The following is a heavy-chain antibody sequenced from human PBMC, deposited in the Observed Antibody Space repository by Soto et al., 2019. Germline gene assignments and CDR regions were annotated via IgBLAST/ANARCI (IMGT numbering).Heavy chain of an antibody. J-gene: IGHJ6*02. CDR1: GFTXXSYG. CDR2: ISYDGSNK. CDR3: AKXXXXXXXXXXXXXMXV. Sequence: QVQLVESGGGVVQPGRSLRLSCAASGFTXXSYGMHWVRQXPGKGLEWVAVISYDGSNKYYADSVKGRFTISRDNSKNTLYLQMNSLRAEDTAVYYCAKXXXXXXXXXXXXXMXVWGHGTTVTVSS. V-gene: IGHV3-30*18.